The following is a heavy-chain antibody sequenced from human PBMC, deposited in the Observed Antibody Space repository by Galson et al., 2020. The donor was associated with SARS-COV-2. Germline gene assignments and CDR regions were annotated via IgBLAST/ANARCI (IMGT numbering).Heavy chain of an antibody. V-gene: IGHV3-48*04. CDR3: ARGKRIFSGYDSEMDY. CDR2: ISSSSSTI. J-gene: IGHJ4*02. Sequence: SCAASGFTFSDYSMNWVRQAPGRGLEWVAYISSSSSTISYADSVKGRFTISRDNAKNSLSLHMDSLRAEDTAVYYCARGKRIFSGYDSEMDYWGQGTLVPVSS. D-gene: IGHD5-12*01. CDR1: GFTFSDYS.